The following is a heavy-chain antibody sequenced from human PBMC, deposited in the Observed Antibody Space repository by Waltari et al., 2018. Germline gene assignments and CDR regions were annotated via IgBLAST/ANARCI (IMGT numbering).Heavy chain of an antibody. Sequence: QVQLVQSGAEVKKPGSSVKVSCTASGGTFSSYDISWVRQAPGQGLEWMGGIIPIFGTANYAQKFQGRVTITADESTSTAYMELSSLRSEDTAVYYCASPRAPGYYYYGMDVWGQGTTVTVSS. CDR2: IIPIFGTA. V-gene: IGHV1-69*13. J-gene: IGHJ6*02. CDR3: ASPRAPGYYYYGMDV. CDR1: GGTFSSYD.